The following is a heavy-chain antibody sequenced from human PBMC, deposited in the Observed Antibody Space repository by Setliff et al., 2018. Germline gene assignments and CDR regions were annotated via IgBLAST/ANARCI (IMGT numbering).Heavy chain of an antibody. V-gene: IGHV1-18*01. CDR1: GYTFSSYA. J-gene: IGHJ6*03. Sequence: ASVKVSCKASGYTFSSYAISWVRQAPGQGLEWLGWISVYIGNTDYAQNFQGRVTMTADTSTSTAYMELRSLTSDDTAVYYCARSLSFLGGYYYYYMDVWGKGTTVTVSS. D-gene: IGHD3-16*02. CDR3: ARSLSFLGGYYYYYMDV. CDR2: ISVYIGNT.